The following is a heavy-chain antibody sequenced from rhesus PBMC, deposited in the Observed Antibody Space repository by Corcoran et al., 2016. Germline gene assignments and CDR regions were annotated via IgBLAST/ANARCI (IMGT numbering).Heavy chain of an antibody. CDR1: GGSISTGYYS. D-gene: IGHD6-25*01. Sequence: QVQLQESGPGLVKPSETLSLTCAVSGGSISTGYYSWRWLRQPPGKGLEWIGYITYSGSTSNNPSLKSRVTISRDTSKNQFSLKLSSVTAADTAVYYCARDGGIAAAGRPLGYWGQGVLVTVSS. CDR2: ITYSGST. CDR3: ARDGGIAAAGRPLGY. J-gene: IGHJ4*01. V-gene: IGHV4-122*02.